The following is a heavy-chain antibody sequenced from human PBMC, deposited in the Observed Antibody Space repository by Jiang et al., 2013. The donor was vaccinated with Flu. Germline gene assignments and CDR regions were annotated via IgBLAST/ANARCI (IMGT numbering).Heavy chain of an antibody. Sequence: VQLLESGGGLVKPGGSLRLSCAGSAASAFTFSNAWMTWVRQAPGKGLEWVGRIKRTSEGGTTDYAAPVKGRFTISRDDSKSTVYLQMNSLKIDDTGVYYCTTGRVPSMIRGADYWGQGTLVSVSS. CDR2: IKRTSEGGTT. J-gene: IGHJ4*02. D-gene: IGHD3-10*01. V-gene: IGHV3-15*01. CDR1: AFTFSNAW. CDR3: TTGRVPSMIRGADY.